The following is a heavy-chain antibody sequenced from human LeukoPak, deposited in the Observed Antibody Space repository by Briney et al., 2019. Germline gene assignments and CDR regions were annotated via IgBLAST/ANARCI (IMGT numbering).Heavy chain of an antibody. Sequence: KPSETLSLTCTVSDGSISGYYWSWIRQPPGKGLEWIGEINHSGSTNYNPSLKSRVTISVDTSKNQFSLKLSSVTAADTAVYYFARVSSRGGVDYGARE. J-gene: IGHJ4*02. V-gene: IGHV4-34*01. CDR3: ARVSSRGGVDY. D-gene: IGHD3-10*01. CDR1: DGSISGYY. CDR2: INHSGST.